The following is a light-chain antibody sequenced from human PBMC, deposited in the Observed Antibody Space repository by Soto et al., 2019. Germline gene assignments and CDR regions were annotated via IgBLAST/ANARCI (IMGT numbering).Light chain of an antibody. CDR3: CSYAGSYTFV. CDR2: DVS. J-gene: IGLJ1*01. V-gene: IGLV2-11*01. Sequence: QSVLTQPRSVSGSPGQSVTISCTGTSSDVGVYNYVSWYQQCPGKAPKIMIYDVSKRPSGVPDRFSGSKSDNTASLTISGLQAEDEADYYCCSYAGSYTFVFGIGTKVTVL. CDR1: SSDVGVYNY.